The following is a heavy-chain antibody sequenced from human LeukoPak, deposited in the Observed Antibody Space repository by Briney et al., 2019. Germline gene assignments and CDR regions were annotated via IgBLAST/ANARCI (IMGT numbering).Heavy chain of an antibody. J-gene: IGHJ4*02. CDR1: GFTFDDYA. V-gene: IGHV3-9*01. CDR2: ISWNSGSI. Sequence: GRSLRLSCAASGFTFDDYAMHWVRQAPGKGLEGVSGISWNSGSIGYADSVKGRFTISRDSAKNSLYLQMNSLRAEDTALYYCAKDIQWRGYSYGYLDYWGQGTVVTVSS. D-gene: IGHD5-18*01. CDR3: AKDIQWRGYSYGYLDY.